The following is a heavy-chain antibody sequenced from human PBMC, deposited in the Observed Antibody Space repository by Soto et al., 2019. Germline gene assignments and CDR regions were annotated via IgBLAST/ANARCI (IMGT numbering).Heavy chain of an antibody. Sequence: EVQLLESGGGMVQPGGSLRLSCAASGFTFSSYAMSWVRQAPGKGLEWVSAISGSGGSTYYADSVKGRFTISRDNSKNTLYLQMNSLRAEDTAVYYCAKDQDSSGWYNYWGQGTLVTVSS. V-gene: IGHV3-23*01. CDR2: ISGSGGST. D-gene: IGHD6-19*01. CDR1: GFTFSSYA. J-gene: IGHJ4*02. CDR3: AKDQDSSGWYNY.